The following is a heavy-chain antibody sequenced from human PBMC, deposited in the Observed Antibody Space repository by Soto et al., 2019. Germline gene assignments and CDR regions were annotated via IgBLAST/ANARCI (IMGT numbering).Heavy chain of an antibody. D-gene: IGHD2-2*01. J-gene: IGHJ4*02. CDR2: TRYSEST. CDR1: AGSISGYY. CDR3: ARHDLRGGAYAS. Sequence: SETLSLTCSVSAGSISGYYWSWIRQPPGKGLEWIGYTRYSESTSYNPSLMSRLILSVDTSNNQFSLKLSSVTAADTAVFYCARHDLRGGAYASGGQGTLVTVSS. V-gene: IGHV4-59*08.